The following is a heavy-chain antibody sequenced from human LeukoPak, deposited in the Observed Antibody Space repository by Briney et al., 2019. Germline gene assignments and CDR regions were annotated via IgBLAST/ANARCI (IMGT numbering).Heavy chain of an antibody. Sequence: GESLKISCKGSGYSFTSYWIGWVRQMPGQGLEWMGIFYPGDSDIRYSPSFQGQVTISADKSISTAYLQWSSLKASDTAMYYCARRHCGDNSCSSKNAFDIWGQGTMVIVSS. CDR1: GYSFTSYW. CDR2: FYPGDSDI. D-gene: IGHD2-21*01. J-gene: IGHJ3*02. CDR3: ARRHCGDNSCSSKNAFDI. V-gene: IGHV5-51*01.